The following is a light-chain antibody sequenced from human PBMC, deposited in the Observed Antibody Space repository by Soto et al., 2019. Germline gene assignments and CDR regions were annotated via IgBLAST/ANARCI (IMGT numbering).Light chain of an antibody. CDR1: SGHSSYI. CDR2: LEGSGSY. Sequence: QSVLTQSSSASASLGSSVKLTCTLSSGHSSYIIAWHQQQPGKAPRYLMKLEGSGSYNKGSGVPDRFSGSSSVADRYLTISNLQFEDEADYYCETWDSKTRVFGGGTKLTVL. CDR3: ETWDSKTRV. V-gene: IGLV4-60*02. J-gene: IGLJ2*01.